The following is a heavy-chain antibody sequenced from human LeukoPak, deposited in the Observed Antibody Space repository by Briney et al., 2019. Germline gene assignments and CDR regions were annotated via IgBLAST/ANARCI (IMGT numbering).Heavy chain of an antibody. V-gene: IGHV1-24*01. Sequence: ASVKVSCKVSGYTLTELSMHWVRQAPGKGLEWMGGFDPEDGETIYAQKFQGRVTMTEDTSTDTAYMELSSLRSEDTAVYYCATDAPFPRSGSYITWGQGTLVTVSS. CDR1: GYTLTELS. J-gene: IGHJ4*02. CDR2: FDPEDGET. D-gene: IGHD1-26*01. CDR3: ATDAPFPRSGSYIT.